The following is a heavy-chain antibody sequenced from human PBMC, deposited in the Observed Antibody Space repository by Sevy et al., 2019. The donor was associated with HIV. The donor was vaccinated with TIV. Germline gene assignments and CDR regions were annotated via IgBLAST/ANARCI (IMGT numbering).Heavy chain of an antibody. D-gene: IGHD3-10*01. J-gene: IGHJ3*02. V-gene: IGHV4-38-2*01. Sequence: SETLSLTCAVSGYSISSGYYWGWIRQPPGKGLEWIGSIYHSGSTYYNPSLKSRVTISVDTSKNQFSLKLSSVTAADTAVYYCARVMVRGVIKDAFDIWGQGTMVTVSS. CDR2: IYHSGST. CDR1: GYSISSGYY. CDR3: ARVMVRGVIKDAFDI.